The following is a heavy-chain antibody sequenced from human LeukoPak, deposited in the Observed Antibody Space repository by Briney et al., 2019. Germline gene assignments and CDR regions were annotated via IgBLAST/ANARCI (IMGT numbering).Heavy chain of an antibody. J-gene: IGHJ4*02. CDR1: GGSFSGSYY. V-gene: IGHV4-39*02. CDR2: IYSGGRI. Sequence: NPSETLSLTCTVSGGSFSGSYYWGWIRQPPGKGLEWIGSIYSGGRIYYNPSLKRRVTISVDTSKNHFSLKLTSVTAAATAIYYCARADIAVAGTNFDYWGQGTLVTVSS. D-gene: IGHD6-19*01. CDR3: ARADIAVAGTNFDY.